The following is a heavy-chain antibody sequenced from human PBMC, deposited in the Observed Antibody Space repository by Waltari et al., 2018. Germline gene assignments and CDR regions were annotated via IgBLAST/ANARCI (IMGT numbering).Heavy chain of an antibody. V-gene: IGHV4-39*01. CDR3: AGSHDYGDYAYYFDY. D-gene: IGHD4-17*01. CDR2: IYYSGST. Sequence: QLQLQESGPGLVKPSETLSLTCTVSGGSISSSRYYWGWIRQPPGKGLEWIGSIYYSGSTYYNPSLKSRVTISVDTSKNQFSLKLSSVTAADTAVYYCAGSHDYGDYAYYFDYWGQGTLVTVSS. CDR1: GGSISSSRYY. J-gene: IGHJ4*02.